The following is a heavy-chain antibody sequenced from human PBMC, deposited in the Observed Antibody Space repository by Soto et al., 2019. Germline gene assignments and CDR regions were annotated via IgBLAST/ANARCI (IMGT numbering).Heavy chain of an antibody. Sequence: QVQLQQWGAGLLKPSETLSLTCAVYGGSFSGYYWSWIRQPPGKGLEWIGEINHSGSTNYNPSLTSRVTISVDTSKNQFSLKLSSVTAADTAVYYCARGWSTYRMAAHWGQGTLVTVSS. V-gene: IGHV4-34*01. CDR2: INHSGST. CDR1: GGSFSGYY. J-gene: IGHJ4*02. D-gene: IGHD2-8*02. CDR3: ARGWSTYRMAAH.